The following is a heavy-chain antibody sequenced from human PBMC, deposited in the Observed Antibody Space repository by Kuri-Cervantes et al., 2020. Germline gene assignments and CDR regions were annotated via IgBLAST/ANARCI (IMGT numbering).Heavy chain of an antibody. J-gene: IGHJ5*02. CDR2: INWSGVSR. CDR3: AKDAYGSGILNWFDP. Sequence: GESLKISCAASGFTFDDYGMTWVRQTPGKGLEWVSGINWSGVSRGYADSVKGRFTISRDNARNSLYLQMNSLRAEDTAVYYCAKDAYGSGILNWFDPWGQGTLVTVSS. D-gene: IGHD3-10*01. V-gene: IGHV3-20*04. CDR1: GFTFDDYG.